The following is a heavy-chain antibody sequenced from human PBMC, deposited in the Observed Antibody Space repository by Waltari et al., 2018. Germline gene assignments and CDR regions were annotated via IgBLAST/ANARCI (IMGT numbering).Heavy chain of an antibody. D-gene: IGHD1-26*01. CDR3: TREMGGSYAMDV. Sequence: QIQLVESGGGVVQPGGSLKLACAASGFGFGRYAMNWVRQAPGRGLEWLSYIRYDGSYVVHADSVKGRFSMSRDNSKKEIFLQMDSLKSDDTAVYYCTREMGGSYAMDVWGRGTSVTVSS. J-gene: IGHJ6*02. CDR1: GFGFGRYA. V-gene: IGHV3-30*01. CDR2: IRYDGSYV.